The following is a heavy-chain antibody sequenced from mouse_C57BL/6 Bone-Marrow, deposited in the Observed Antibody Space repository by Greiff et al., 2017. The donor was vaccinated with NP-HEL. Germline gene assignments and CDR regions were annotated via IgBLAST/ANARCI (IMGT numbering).Heavy chain of an antibody. Sequence: EVKLVESGAELVRPGASVKLSCTASGFNIKDDYMHWVKQRPEQGLEWIGWIDPENGDTEYASKFQGKATITADTSSNTAYLQLSSLTSEDTAVYYCTTWLLRRDYWGQGTTLTVSS. J-gene: IGHJ2*01. D-gene: IGHD2-3*01. CDR3: TTWLLRRDY. CDR2: IDPENGDT. CDR1: GFNIKDDY. V-gene: IGHV14-4*01.